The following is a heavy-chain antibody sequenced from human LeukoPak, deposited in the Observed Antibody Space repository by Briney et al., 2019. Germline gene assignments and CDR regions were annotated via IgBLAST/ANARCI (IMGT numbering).Heavy chain of an antibody. V-gene: IGHV3-7*03. CDR3: VGSSGWLLGS. CDR1: RFTFSSYG. CDR2: IKPDGSKQ. J-gene: IGHJ5*02. D-gene: IGHD6-19*01. Sequence: GGSLRLSCAASRFTFSSYGMHWVRQAPGKGLEWVAMIKPDGSKQFYLDSVEGRFTISRDNAKNSLYLQMSSLRVEDTAVYYCVGSSGWLLGSWGQGTLVTVSS.